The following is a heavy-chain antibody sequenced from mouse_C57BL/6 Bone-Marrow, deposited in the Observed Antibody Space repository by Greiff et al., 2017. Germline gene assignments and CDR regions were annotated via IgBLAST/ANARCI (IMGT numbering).Heavy chain of an antibody. V-gene: IGHV5-17*01. J-gene: IGHJ1*03. CDR2: ISSGSSTI. Sequence: EVKLVESGGGLVKPGGSLKLSCAASGFTFSDYGMHWVRQAPEKGLEWVAYISSGSSTIYSADTVKGRFPISRDNAKNTLFLQMTSLRSEDTAMYYCARDSYGSSYDWYFDVWGTGTTVTVSA. D-gene: IGHD1-1*01. CDR1: GFTFSDYG. CDR3: ARDSYGSSYDWYFDV.